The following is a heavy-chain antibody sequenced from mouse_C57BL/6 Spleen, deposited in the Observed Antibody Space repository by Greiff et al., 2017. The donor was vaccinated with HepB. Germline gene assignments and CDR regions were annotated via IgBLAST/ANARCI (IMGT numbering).Heavy chain of an antibody. CDR3: ASGYGSSYYYAMDY. Sequence: VQLQQSGAELVRPGTSVKMSCKASGYTFTNYWIGWAKQRPGHGLEWIGDIYPGGGYTNYNEKFKGKATLTADKSSSTAYMQFSSLTSEDSAIYYCASGYGSSYYYAMDYWGQGTSVTVSS. J-gene: IGHJ4*01. CDR1: GYTFTNYW. D-gene: IGHD1-1*01. V-gene: IGHV1-63*01. CDR2: IYPGGGYT.